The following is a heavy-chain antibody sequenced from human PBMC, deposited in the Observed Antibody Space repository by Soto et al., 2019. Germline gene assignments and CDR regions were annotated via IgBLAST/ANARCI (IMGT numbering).Heavy chain of an antibody. CDR1: GGSISSGGYS. D-gene: IGHD3-22*01. V-gene: IGHV4-30-2*01. CDR2: IYHSGST. Sequence: SETLSLTCAVSGGSISSGGYSWSWIRQPPGKGLEWIGYIYHSGSTYYNPSLKSRVTISVDRSKNQFSLKLSSVTAADTAVYYCARTPYYDSSGYFDYWGQGTLVTVSS. CDR3: ARTPYYDSSGYFDY. J-gene: IGHJ4*02.